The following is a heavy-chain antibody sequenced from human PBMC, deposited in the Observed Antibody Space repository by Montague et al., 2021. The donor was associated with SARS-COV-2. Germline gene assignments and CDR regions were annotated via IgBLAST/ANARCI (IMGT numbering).Heavy chain of an antibody. Sequence: SETLSLTCSVSGGQFIRSSYYWAWLRQAPGKGLEWIGYIYFSGSTYSNPSLRSRLTMSVDMSRAQFSLELRAVTASDTAVYYCARAYRAVPVWDCFDPWGQGTLVAVSS. V-gene: IGHV4-39*07. CDR3: ARAYRAVPVWDCFDP. J-gene: IGHJ5*02. CDR2: IYFSGST. D-gene: IGHD7-27*01. CDR1: GGQFIRSSYY.